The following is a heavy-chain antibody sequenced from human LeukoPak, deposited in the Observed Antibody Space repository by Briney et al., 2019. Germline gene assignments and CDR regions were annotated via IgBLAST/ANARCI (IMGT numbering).Heavy chain of an antibody. CDR1: GFTFSNYG. CDR3: AKGCGSYGQTPLFDY. Sequence: GGSLRLSCAASGFTFSNYGMHWVRQAPGKGLEWVAVMWYDGSNKYYADSVKGRFTISRDNSKNTLYLQMNSLRAEDTAVYYCAKGCGSYGQTPLFDYWGQGTLVTVSS. V-gene: IGHV3-33*06. CDR2: MWYDGSNK. D-gene: IGHD5-18*01. J-gene: IGHJ4*02.